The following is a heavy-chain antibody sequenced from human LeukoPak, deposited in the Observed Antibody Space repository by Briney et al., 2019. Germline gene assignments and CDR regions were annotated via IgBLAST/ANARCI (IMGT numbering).Heavy chain of an antibody. CDR1: GGSISFYY. J-gene: IGHJ4*02. V-gene: IGHV4-4*07. Sequence: SETLSFTCTVSGGSISFYYWSWIRQPAGKGLEWIGRIYTSGSTNYNPSLKSRVTMSVDTSKNQFSLKLSSVTAADTAVYFCARDHRPGYEGYYFDYWGQGTLVTVSS. CDR3: ARDHRPGYEGYYFDY. CDR2: IYTSGST. D-gene: IGHD3-16*01.